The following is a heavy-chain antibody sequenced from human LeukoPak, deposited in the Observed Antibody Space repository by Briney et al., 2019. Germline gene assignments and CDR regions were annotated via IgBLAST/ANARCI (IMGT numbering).Heavy chain of an antibody. D-gene: IGHD6-6*01. CDR3: ARRRIAARPRNWFDP. CDR2: INHSGST. J-gene: IGHJ5*02. V-gene: IGHV4-34*01. Sequence: SETLSLTCAVYGGSFSGYYWSWIRQPPGKGLERIGEINHSGSTNYNPSLKSRVTISVDTSKKQFSLKLSSVTAADTAVYYCARRRIAARPRNWFDPWGQGTLVTVSS. CDR1: GGSFSGYY.